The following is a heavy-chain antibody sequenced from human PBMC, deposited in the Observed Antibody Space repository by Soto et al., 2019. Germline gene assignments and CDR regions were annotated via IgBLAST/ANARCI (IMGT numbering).Heavy chain of an antibody. CDR2: IHGGGST. CDR3: AKNYYFDC. Sequence: SLRLSCAAAGFTFSSYAMSWGRHTPGKGLEWVSSIHGGGSTYYADSVKGRFTISRDNSKNTVFLQMNSLRVEDTAVYYCAKNYYFDCWGQGTLVTVSS. V-gene: IGHV3-23*01. J-gene: IGHJ4*02. CDR1: GFTFSSYA.